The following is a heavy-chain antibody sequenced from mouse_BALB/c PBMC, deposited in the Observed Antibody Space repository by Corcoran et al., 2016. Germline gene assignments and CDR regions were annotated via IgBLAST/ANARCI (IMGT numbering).Heavy chain of an antibody. CDR2: VWWNDDK. V-gene: IGHV8-8*01. J-gene: IGHJ4*01. CDR3: ARIGDYYARDY. CDR1: GFSLSTSGMS. Sequence: QVTLKESGPGILQPSQTLSLPCSFSGFSLSTSGMSLVWIRPPSGKGLEWLAHVWWNDDKYYNPALKSRLPISKDTSNTQVFLKIASVVTADTATYYCARIGDYYARDYWGQGTSVTVSS.